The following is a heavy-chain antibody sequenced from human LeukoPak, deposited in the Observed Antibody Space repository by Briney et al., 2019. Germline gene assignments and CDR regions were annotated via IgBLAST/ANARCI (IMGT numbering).Heavy chain of an antibody. Sequence: SETLSLTCAVYGGSFSGYYWSWIRQPPGKGLEWIGYIYYSGSTNYNPSLKSRVTISVDTSKNQFSLKLSSVTAADTAVYYCARISGWYSAAFDYWGQGTLVTVSS. J-gene: IGHJ4*02. D-gene: IGHD6-19*01. V-gene: IGHV4-59*01. CDR1: GGSFSGYY. CDR2: IYYSGST. CDR3: ARISGWYSAAFDY.